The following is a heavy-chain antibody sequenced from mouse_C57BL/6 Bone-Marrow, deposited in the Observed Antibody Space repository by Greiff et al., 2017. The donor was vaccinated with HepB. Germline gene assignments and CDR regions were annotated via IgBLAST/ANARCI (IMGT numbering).Heavy chain of an antibody. CDR1: GYTFTSYW. CDR2: IHPNSGST. CDR3: ARIYYDYDGPEPWFAY. Sequence: QVQLQQPGAELVKPGASVKLSCKASGYTFTSYWMHWVKQRPGQGLEWIGMIHPNSGSTNYNEKFKSKATLTVDKSSSTAYMQLSSLTSEDSAVYYWARIYYDYDGPEPWFAYWGQGTLVTVSA. D-gene: IGHD2-4*01. V-gene: IGHV1-64*01. J-gene: IGHJ3*01.